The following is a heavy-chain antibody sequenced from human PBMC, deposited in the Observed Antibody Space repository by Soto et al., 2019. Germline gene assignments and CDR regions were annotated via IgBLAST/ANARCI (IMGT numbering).Heavy chain of an antibody. V-gene: IGHV6-1*01. CDR2: TYYRSKWYS. Sequence: QVQLQQSGPGLVKPSQTLSLTCAISGDSVSGNSVTWNWIRQSPSRGLEWLGRTYYRSKWYSDYAVSVKSRITINPDTSKNQFALQLNSVTPEDTAVYYGVRLIGNSWLDSWGQGTLVTVSS. J-gene: IGHJ5*01. CDR3: VRLIGNSWLDS. CDR1: GDSVSGNSVT. D-gene: IGHD2-8*01.